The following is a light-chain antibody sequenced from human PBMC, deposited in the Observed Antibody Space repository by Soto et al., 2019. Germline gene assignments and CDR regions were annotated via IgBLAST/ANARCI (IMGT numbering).Light chain of an antibody. V-gene: IGKV3-20*01. CDR3: QQYGTSPT. CDR2: GVS. CDR1: QSVSSS. Sequence: EIVLTQSPATLSLSPGERATLSCRASQSVSSSLAWYQQKPGQAPRLLIYGVSNRATGIPDRFSGSGSGTDFTLTISRLEPEDFAVYHCQQYGTSPTFGPGTKVDI. J-gene: IGKJ3*01.